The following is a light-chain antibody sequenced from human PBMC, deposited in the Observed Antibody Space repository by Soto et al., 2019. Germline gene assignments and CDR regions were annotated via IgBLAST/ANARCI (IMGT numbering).Light chain of an antibody. J-gene: IGLJ1*01. CDR3: SYILYV. V-gene: IGLV2-11*01. Sequence: QSALTQPRSVSGSPGQSVTISCTGTSSDVGGYNYVSWYQQHPGKAPKLMIYDVSKRPSGVPDRFSGSKSGNTASLTISGLQAEDEADYAGSYILYVFGTGTKLTVL. CDR2: DVS. CDR1: SSDVGGYNY.